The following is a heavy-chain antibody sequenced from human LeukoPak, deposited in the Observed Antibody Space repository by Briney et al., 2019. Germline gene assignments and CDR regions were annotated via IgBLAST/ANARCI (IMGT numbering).Heavy chain of an antibody. CDR1: GFTFSSYS. D-gene: IGHD3-3*01. CDR3: ATYYDFWSGYSRSYYFDY. J-gene: IGHJ4*02. V-gene: IGHV3-21*01. Sequence: GGSLRLSCAASGFTFSSYSMNWVRQAPGKGLEWVAAISTTSGNIYYADSVKGRFTISRDNAKNSLYLQMNSLRAEDTAVYYCATYYDFWSGYSRSYYFDYWGQGTLVTVSS. CDR2: ISTTSGNI.